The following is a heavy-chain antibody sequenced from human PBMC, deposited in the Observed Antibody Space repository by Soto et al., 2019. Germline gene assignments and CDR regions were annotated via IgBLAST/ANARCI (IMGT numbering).Heavy chain of an antibody. CDR2: IYHSGST. V-gene: IGHV4-30-2*01. J-gene: IGHJ3*02. D-gene: IGHD6-25*01. CDR3: ARLGQRNDAFDI. CDR1: GGSISSGGYS. Sequence: ASETLSLTCAVSGGSISSGGYSWSWIRQPPGKGLEWIGYIYHSGSTYYNPSPKSRVTISVDRSKNQFSLKLSSVTAADTAVYYCARLGQRNDAFDIWGQGTMVTVSS.